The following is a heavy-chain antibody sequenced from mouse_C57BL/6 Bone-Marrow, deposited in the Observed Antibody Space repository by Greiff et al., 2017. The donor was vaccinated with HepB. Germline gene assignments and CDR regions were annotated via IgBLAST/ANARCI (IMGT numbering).Heavy chain of an antibody. D-gene: IGHD2-3*01. J-gene: IGHJ2*01. CDR1: GFTFSSYA. CDR2: ISSGGDYI. V-gene: IGHV5S21*01. CDR3: ARDGYYPYYFDY. Sequence: EVQRVESGEGLVKPGGSLKLSCAASGFTFSSYAMSWVRQTPEKRLEWVAYISSGGDYIYYADTVKGRFTISRDNARNTLYLQMSSLRSEDTALYYCARDGYYPYYFDYWGQGTTLTVSS.